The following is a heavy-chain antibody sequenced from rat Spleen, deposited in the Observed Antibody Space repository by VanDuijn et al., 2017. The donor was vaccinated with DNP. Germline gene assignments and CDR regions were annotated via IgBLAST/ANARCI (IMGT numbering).Heavy chain of an antibody. D-gene: IGHD1-6*01. CDR3: ATHGLRIIALFAY. CDR2: IIYDGSRT. CDR1: GFTFSDYN. V-gene: IGHV5S10*01. J-gene: IGHJ3*01. Sequence: EVQLVESGGGLVQPGRSLKLSCAASGFTFSDYNMAWVRQAPKKGLEWVATIIYDGSRTYYRDSVKGRFTISRDNAKSTLYLQMDSLRSEDTATYYCATHGLRIIALFAYWGQGTLVTVSS.